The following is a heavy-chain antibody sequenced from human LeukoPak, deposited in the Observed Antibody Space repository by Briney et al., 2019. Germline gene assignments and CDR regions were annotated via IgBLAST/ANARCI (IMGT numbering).Heavy chain of an antibody. D-gene: IGHD1-1*01. CDR2: IYYSGST. CDR1: GGSISSYY. CDR3: ARRSLGPAGNYYMDV. J-gene: IGHJ6*03. Sequence: SETLSLTCTVSGGSISSYYWSWIRQPPGKGLEWIGYIYYSGSTNYNPSLKSRVTISVDTSKNQFSLKLSSVTAADTAVYYCARRSLGPAGNYYMDVWGKGTTVTISS. V-gene: IGHV4-59*12.